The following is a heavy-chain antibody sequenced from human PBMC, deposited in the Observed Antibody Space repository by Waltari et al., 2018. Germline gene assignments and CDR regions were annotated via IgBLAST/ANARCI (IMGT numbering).Heavy chain of an antibody. CDR2: ISTGSAYI. V-gene: IGHV3-21*01. CDR3: ARETREAPWAFDI. Sequence: MNWVRQAPGKGLEWVSSISTGSAYINYADSLKGRFTISRDNANNSLSLLMNSLRAEDTAVYCCARETREAPWAFDIWGQGTVVTVSS. J-gene: IGHJ3*02. D-gene: IGHD3-10*01.